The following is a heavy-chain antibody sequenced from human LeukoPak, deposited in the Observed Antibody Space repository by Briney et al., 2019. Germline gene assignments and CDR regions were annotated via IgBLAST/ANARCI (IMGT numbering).Heavy chain of an antibody. CDR2: IKEDGSEK. V-gene: IGHV3-7*01. CDR1: GFTSSNYW. CDR3: ASGRQLGY. D-gene: IGHD6-13*01. Sequence: GGSLRLSCAASGFTSSNYWMSWVRQAPGKELEWVANIKEDGSEKYYVDSVKGRFTISRDNARNSLYLQMNSLRAEDTAVYYCASGRQLGYWGQGTLVTVSS. J-gene: IGHJ4*02.